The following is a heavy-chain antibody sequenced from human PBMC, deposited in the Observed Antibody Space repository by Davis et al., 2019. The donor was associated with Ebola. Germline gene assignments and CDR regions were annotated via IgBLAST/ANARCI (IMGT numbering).Heavy chain of an antibody. V-gene: IGHV2-5*01. Sequence: TLSLTCTVSGGSISSGDYYWSWIRQPPGKALEWLALIYWNDDKRYSPSLKSRLTITKDTSKNQVVLTMTNMGPVDTATYYCAHANWNYEYMDVWGKGTTVTVSS. CDR3: AHANWNYEYMDV. D-gene: IGHD1-1*01. J-gene: IGHJ6*03. CDR1: GGSISSGDYY. CDR2: IYWNDDK.